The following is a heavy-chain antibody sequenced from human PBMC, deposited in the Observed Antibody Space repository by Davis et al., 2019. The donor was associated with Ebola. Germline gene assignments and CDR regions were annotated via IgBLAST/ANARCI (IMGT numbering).Heavy chain of an antibody. CDR2: ISSTGSTT. D-gene: IGHD3-22*01. CDR1: GCTLSKYW. CDR3: AGRGGYLVHY. V-gene: IGHV3-11*01. J-gene: IGHJ4*02. Sequence: GESLEISCAASGCTLSKYWVHWVREAPGKGLGWVSYISSTGSTTYYADSVKGRFTISRDNSQNMVYLQMNSLRAEDTGIYYCAGRGGYLVHYWGRGTQVTVSS.